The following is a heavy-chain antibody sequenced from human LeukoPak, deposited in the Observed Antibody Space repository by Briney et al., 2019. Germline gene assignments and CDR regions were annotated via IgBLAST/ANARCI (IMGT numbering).Heavy chain of an antibody. Sequence: SETLSLTCTVSGASVTSGIYYWSWIRQPPGRGLGWIGFMHHSGCTSHHPSLQNRVTMSVDTSKNQLSLNLTSATAADTAMYFCAGVRTAGTGPDCWGQGTLVTVSS. CDR3: AGVRTAGTGPDC. J-gene: IGHJ4*02. CDR1: GASVTSGIYY. CDR2: MHHSGCT. D-gene: IGHD6-13*01. V-gene: IGHV4-61*01.